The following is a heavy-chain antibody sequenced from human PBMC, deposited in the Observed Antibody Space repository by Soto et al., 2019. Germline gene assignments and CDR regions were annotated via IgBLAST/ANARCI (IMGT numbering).Heavy chain of an antibody. D-gene: IGHD1-26*01. CDR2: IIPIFGTT. V-gene: IGHV1-69*01. J-gene: IGHJ4*02. CDR1: GGTFSRYG. Sequence: QVQLVQSGAEVKKPGSSVNVSCTASGGTFSRYGFTWVRQAPGQGFQWMGGIIPIFGTTHYEQNFQGRLSITADESTSTVYMELSSLRSDDTAIYFCARTYYQWEALHYFDFWGQGTLVTVSS. CDR3: ARTYYQWEALHYFDF.